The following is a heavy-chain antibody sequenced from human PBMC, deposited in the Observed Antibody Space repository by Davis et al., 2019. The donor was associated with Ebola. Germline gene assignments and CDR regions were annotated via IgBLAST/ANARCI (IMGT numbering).Heavy chain of an antibody. D-gene: IGHD4-17*01. CDR1: GGSISSSSYY. V-gene: IGHV4-39*07. CDR2: IYYSGST. Sequence: PSETLSLTCTVSGGSISSSSYYWGWIRQPPGKGLEWIGSIYYSGSTYYNPSLKSRVTISVDTSKNQFSLKLSSVTAADTAVYYCARDDGDPHYYYYMDVWGKGTTVTVSS. CDR3: ARDDGDPHYYYYMDV. J-gene: IGHJ6*03.